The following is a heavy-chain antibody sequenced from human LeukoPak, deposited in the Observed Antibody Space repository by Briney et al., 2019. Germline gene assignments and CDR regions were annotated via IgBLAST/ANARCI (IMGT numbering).Heavy chain of an antibody. CDR1: GFTFSSYA. Sequence: PGGSLRLSCAASGFTFSSYAMHWVRQAPGKGLEWVAVISYDGSNKYYADSVKGRFTISRDNSKSMLYLQMDSLRAEDTAVYNCAREGYTSAWYGLFDYWGQGTLVTVSS. D-gene: IGHD6-19*01. CDR3: AREGYTSAWYGLFDY. V-gene: IGHV3-30-3*01. J-gene: IGHJ4*02. CDR2: ISYDGSNK.